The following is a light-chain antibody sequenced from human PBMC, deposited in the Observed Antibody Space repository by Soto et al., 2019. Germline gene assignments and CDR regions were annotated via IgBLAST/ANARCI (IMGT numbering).Light chain of an antibody. CDR1: QSVSNN. V-gene: IGKV3-15*01. Sequence: EIVMTQSPATLSVSPGERATLSCRASQSVSNNLAWYQQKPGQAPRLLIFGASTRATALPARFSGSGSGTEFTLTISSLQSEDFAVYFCQQYYNWPPGTFSQGTKVEIK. J-gene: IGKJ1*01. CDR2: GAS. CDR3: QQYYNWPPGT.